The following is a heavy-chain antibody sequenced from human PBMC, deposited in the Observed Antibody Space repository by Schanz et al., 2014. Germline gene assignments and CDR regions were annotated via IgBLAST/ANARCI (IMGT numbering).Heavy chain of an antibody. CDR3: ARVLPGGGRAGGGYKWFDP. D-gene: IGHD5-12*01. CDR1: GGSISSGGYY. J-gene: IGHJ5*02. V-gene: IGHV4-31*03. Sequence: QVQLQESGPGLVKPSQTLSLTCTVSGGSISSGGYYWTWIRQHPGKGLEWIGYIYYSGNPYYTPALKSRVRMSVDTSKKQFSLKLSSVTAADTAVYYCARVLPGGGRAGGGYKWFDPWGQGILVTVSS. CDR2: IYYSGNP.